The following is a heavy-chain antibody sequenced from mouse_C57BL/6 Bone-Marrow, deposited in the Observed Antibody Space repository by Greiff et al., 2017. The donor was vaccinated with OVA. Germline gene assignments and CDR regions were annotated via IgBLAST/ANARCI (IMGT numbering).Heavy chain of an antibody. CDR1: GFTFTDYY. CDR2: IRNKANGYTT. J-gene: IGHJ1*03. CDR3: ARWGEYFDV. V-gene: IGHV7-3*01. Sequence: EVKLMESGGGLVQPGGSLSLSCAASGFTFTDYYMSWVRQPPGKALEWLGFIRNKANGYTTEYSASVKGRFTISRDNSQSILYLQMNALRAEDSATYYCARWGEYFDVWGTGTTVTVSS.